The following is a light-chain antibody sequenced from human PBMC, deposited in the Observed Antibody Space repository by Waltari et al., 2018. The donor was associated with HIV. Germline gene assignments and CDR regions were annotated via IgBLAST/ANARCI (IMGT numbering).Light chain of an antibody. V-gene: IGLV2-11*01. Sequence: QSALTQPPSVSGSPGQSVTISCTGTTSDVGYYNYVSWYQQYPGKAPKLIIFDVNQRPSGVPERFSGSKSGNTASLTISGLQTADEADYCCCAYAAGHVSYVFGNGTAVAVL. CDR3: CAYAAGHVSYV. CDR1: TSDVGYYNY. J-gene: IGLJ1*01. CDR2: DVN.